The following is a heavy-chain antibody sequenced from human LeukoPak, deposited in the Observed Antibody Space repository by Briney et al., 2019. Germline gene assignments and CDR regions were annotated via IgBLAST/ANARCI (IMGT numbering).Heavy chain of an antibody. CDR3: AAVSTYYYDSSGYPP. V-gene: IGHV1-58*02. CDR1: GFTFTSSA. D-gene: IGHD3-22*01. Sequence: SVKVSCKASGFTFTSSAMQWVRQARGQRLEWIGWIVVGSGNTNYAQKFQERVTITRDMSTSTAYMELSSLRSEDTAVYYCAAVSTYYYDSSGYPPWGQGTLVTVSS. J-gene: IGHJ5*02. CDR2: IVVGSGNT.